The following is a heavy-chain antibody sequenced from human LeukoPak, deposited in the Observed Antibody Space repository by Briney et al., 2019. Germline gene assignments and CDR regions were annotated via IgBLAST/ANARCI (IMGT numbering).Heavy chain of an antibody. CDR2: IIPIFGTA. V-gene: IGHV1-69*01. D-gene: IGHD2-15*01. J-gene: IGHJ4*02. CDR1: GGTFSSYA. Sequence: SVKVSCKASGGTFSSYAISWVRQAPGQGLEWMGGIIPIFGTANYAQKFQGRVTITADESTSTAYMELSSLRSEGTAVYYCARSRGSCYSCGDYWGQGTLVTVSS. CDR3: ARSRGSCYSCGDY.